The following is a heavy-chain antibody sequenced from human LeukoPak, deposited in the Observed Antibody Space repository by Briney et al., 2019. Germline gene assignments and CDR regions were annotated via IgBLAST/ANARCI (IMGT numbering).Heavy chain of an antibody. J-gene: IGHJ4*02. CDR2: NYPGDSNT. D-gene: IGHD2-15*01. V-gene: IGHV5-51*01. Sequence: GESLKISCKASGYTFTSYWIGWVRQMPGKGLEWMGSNYPGDSNTRYSPSFQGQVTISADKSINTAYLQWSSLKASDTAIYYCAGAAVLDYWAQGTLVTVSS. CDR1: GYTFTSYW. CDR3: AGAAVLDY.